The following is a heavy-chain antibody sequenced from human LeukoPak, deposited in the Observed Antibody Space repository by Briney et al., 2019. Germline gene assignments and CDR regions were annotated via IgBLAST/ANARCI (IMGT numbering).Heavy chain of an antibody. CDR3: ARVTYSSSSMSLDGFDM. J-gene: IGHJ3*02. Sequence: SETLSLTCTVSGGSISSYYWSWIRQPAGKGLEWMGRIYTSGSTNYNPSLKSRVTMSVDTSKNQFSLKLSSVTAADTAVYYCARVTYSSSSMSLDGFDMWGQGTMVTVSS. CDR2: IYTSGST. CDR1: GGSISSYY. V-gene: IGHV4-4*07. D-gene: IGHD6-6*01.